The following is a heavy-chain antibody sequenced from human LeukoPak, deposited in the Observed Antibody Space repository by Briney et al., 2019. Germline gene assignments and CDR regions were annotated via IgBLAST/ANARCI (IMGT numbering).Heavy chain of an antibody. J-gene: IGHJ4*02. Sequence: GASVKVSCKASGYTFTGYYMHWVRQAPGQGLVWMGWINPNSGGTNYAQKFQGRVTMTRDTSISTAYMELSRLRSDDTAVYYCARDLQGTTVVYYWGQGTLVTVSS. CDR3: ARDLQGTTVVYY. CDR1: GYTFTGYY. V-gene: IGHV1-2*02. D-gene: IGHD4-23*01. CDR2: INPNSGGT.